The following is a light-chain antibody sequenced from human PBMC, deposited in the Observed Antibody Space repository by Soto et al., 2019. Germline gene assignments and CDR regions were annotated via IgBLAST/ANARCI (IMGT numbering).Light chain of an antibody. CDR1: QDIRDY. V-gene: IGKV1-33*01. J-gene: IGKJ2*01. CDR2: GAS. Sequence: DIQMTQSPSSLSASIGDRVTITCQASQDIRDYLNWYQQKPGKAPKLLIYGASSFETGVSSRFSGSGSGTDVTFTISSLQPEDIATYYCQQYTSLPRTFGQGTKLAIK. CDR3: QQYTSLPRT.